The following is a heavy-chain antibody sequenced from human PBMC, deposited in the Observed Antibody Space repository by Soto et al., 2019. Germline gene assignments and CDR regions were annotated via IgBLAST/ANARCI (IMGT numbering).Heavy chain of an antibody. CDR1: GFTFSNAW. CDR3: ASGTRAHSSGTVYYLDY. V-gene: IGHV3-15*01. CDR2: IQSKNEGEKT. Sequence: ESWGGLVKPGGSLRLSCAASGFTFSNAWMRWVSPAPGKGLEWVGRIQSKNEGEKTEYAGDVNGRFIISRDDSKNTLYLDMNSLRTEDTAVYYCASGTRAHSSGTVYYLDYWGQGTLVTVSS. D-gene: IGHD3-10*01. J-gene: IGHJ4*02.